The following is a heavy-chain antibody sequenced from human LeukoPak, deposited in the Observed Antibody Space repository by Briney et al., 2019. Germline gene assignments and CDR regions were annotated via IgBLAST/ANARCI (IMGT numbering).Heavy chain of an antibody. Sequence: GGSLRLSCAASGFTFSSYSMNWVRQAPGKGLEWVSYISSSSSTIYYADSVKGRFTITRDNAKNSLYLQMNSLRAEDTAVYYCARKGYSSSWYNYYYYYMDVWGKGTTVTVSS. J-gene: IGHJ6*03. D-gene: IGHD6-13*01. V-gene: IGHV3-48*04. CDR3: ARKGYSSSWYNYYYYYMDV. CDR1: GFTFSSYS. CDR2: ISSSSSTI.